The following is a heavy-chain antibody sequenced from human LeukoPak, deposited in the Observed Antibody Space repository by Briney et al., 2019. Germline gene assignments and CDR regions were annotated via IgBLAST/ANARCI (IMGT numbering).Heavy chain of an antibody. V-gene: IGHV1-69*05. CDR2: IIPIFGTA. J-gene: IGHJ3*02. D-gene: IGHD4-23*01. CDR1: GGTFSSYA. CDR3: ARSNSGGNPLVDAFDI. Sequence: ASVKVSCKASGGTFSSYAISWVRQAPGQGLEWMGGIIPIFGTANYAQKFQGRVTITTDESTSTAYMELSSLRSEDTAVYYCARSNSGGNPLVDAFDIWGQGTMVTVSS.